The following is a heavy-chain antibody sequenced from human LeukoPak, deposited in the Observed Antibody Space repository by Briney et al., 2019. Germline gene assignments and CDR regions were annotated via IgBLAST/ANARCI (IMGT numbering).Heavy chain of an antibody. J-gene: IGHJ6*02. CDR2: MNPNNGNT. CDR3: ARGRITIFGVVIYGMDV. V-gene: IGHV1-8*01. D-gene: IGHD3-3*01. Sequence: GASVKVSCKASGYTFTSYDINWVRQATGQGLEWMGWMNPNNGNTGYAQKFQGRVTITSNTSIRTAYIELSSLRSEDTAVYYCARGRITIFGVVIYGMDVWGQGTTVTVSS. CDR1: GYTFTSYD.